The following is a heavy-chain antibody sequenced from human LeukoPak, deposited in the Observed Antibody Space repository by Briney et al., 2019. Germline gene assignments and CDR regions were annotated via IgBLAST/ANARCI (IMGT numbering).Heavy chain of an antibody. D-gene: IGHD4/OR15-4a*01. CDR2: IHQSGDT. Sequence: SETLSLTCTVSGDPITTGGYYWSRIRQPPGKGLEWMGYIHQSGDTYSNPSLRSRVTISADRSNSQFSLRVSSVTAADTAVYYCARTIWRDAFDIWGQGTMVTVSS. CDR3: ARTIWRDAFDI. V-gene: IGHV4-30-2*01. J-gene: IGHJ3*02. CDR1: GDPITTGGYY.